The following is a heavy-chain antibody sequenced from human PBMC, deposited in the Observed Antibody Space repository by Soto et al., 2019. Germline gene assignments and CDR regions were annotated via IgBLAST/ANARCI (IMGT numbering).Heavy chain of an antibody. CDR2: IKQDGSEK. CDR3: ARADIIIVVAATSDAFDI. V-gene: IGHV3-7*04. Sequence: EVQLVESGGGLVQPGGSLRLSCGASGFTFSRYWMSWVRQAPGKGLEWVANIKQDGSEKYYVDSVKGRFTISRDNAKNSLYLQMNSLRAEDTAVYYCARADIIIVVAATSDAFDIWGQGTMVTVAS. J-gene: IGHJ3*02. CDR1: GFTFSRYW. D-gene: IGHD2-15*01.